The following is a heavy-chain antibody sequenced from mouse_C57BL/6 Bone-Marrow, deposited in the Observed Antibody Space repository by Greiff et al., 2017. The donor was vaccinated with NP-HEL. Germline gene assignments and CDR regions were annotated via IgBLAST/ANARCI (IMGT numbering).Heavy chain of an antibody. D-gene: IGHD2-4*01. CDR3: ARSIYYDYADDPFYAMDY. V-gene: IGHV7-3*01. CDR1: GFTFTDYY. J-gene: IGHJ4*01. Sequence: EVMLVESGGGLVQPGGSLSLSCAASGFTFTDYYMSWVRQPPGKALEWLVFIRNKANGYTTEYSASVKGRFTISRDNSQSILYLQMNALTAEDSATYYCARSIYYDYADDPFYAMDYGGQGTSVTVSS. CDR2: IRNKANGYTT.